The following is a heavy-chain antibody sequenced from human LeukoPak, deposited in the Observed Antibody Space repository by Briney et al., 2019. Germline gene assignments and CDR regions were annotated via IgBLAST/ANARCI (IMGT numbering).Heavy chain of an antibody. V-gene: IGHV1-69*06. J-gene: IGHJ5*02. CDR3: ARAPSMVRGVPNWFDP. CDR2: IIPIFGTA. CDR1: GDSFSSSV. Sequence: SMKVSCKASGDSFSSSVFSWVRQVPGQGLEWMGGIIPIFGTANYAQKLQGRVTITADMSAMTVYLEVSSLRSDDTAVYFCARAPSMVRGVPNWFDPWGQGTLTTVSS. D-gene: IGHD3-10*01.